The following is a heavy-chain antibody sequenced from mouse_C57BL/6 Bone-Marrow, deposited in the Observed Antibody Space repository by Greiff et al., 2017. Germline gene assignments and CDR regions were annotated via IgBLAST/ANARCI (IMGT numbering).Heavy chain of an antibody. J-gene: IGHJ2*01. CDR3: TPITTVVATDY. V-gene: IGHV14-4*01. CDR1: GYAFSSYW. CDR2: IDPENGDT. D-gene: IGHD1-1*01. Sequence: VQLKESGAELVKPGASVKISCKASGYAFSSYWMNWVKQRPGKGLEWIGWIDPENGDTEYASKFQGKATITADTSSNTAYLQLSSLTSEDTAVYYCTPITTVVATDYWGQGTTLTVSS.